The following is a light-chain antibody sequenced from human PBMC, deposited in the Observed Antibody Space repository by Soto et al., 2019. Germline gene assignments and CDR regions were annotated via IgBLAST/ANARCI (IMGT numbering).Light chain of an antibody. V-gene: IGLV2-14*01. Sequence: QSDLTQPASVSGSPGQSITISCTGTSSDVGGYNYVSWYQQHPGKAPKFMIYDVSNRPSGVSNRFSGSKSGNTASLTISGLQAEDEADYYCSSYTTSNTRQIVFGTGTKVTVL. CDR3: SSYTTSNTRQIV. CDR1: SSDVGGYNY. J-gene: IGLJ1*01. CDR2: DVS.